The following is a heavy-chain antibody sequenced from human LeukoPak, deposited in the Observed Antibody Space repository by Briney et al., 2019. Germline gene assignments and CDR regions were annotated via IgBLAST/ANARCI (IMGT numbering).Heavy chain of an antibody. CDR3: ARDGEYYDSSGYYQKDFDY. CDR2: ITSSGSTI. D-gene: IGHD3-22*01. Sequence: GGSLRLSCAASGFTFSSYEMNWVRQAPGKGLEWVSYITSSGSTIYYADSVKGRFTISRDNAKNSLYLQMNSLRAEDTAVYYCARDGEYYDSSGYYQKDFDYWGQGTLVTVSS. V-gene: IGHV3-48*03. J-gene: IGHJ4*02. CDR1: GFTFSSYE.